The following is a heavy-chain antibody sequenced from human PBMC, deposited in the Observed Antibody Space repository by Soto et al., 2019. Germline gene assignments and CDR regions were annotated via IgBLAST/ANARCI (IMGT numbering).Heavy chain of an antibody. J-gene: IGHJ4*02. V-gene: IGHV3-23*01. D-gene: IGHD1-7*01. CDR3: AKDPTGTTSNFEY. CDR2: ISGSGGNT. CDR1: GFTFSSYA. Sequence: EVQLLESGGDLVQPGGSLRLSCAASGFTFSSYAMSWVRQAPGKGLEWVSAISGSGGNTYYADSVKGRFTISRDNSKNTLYLQVNSLRAEDTAVYYCAKDPTGTTSNFEYWGQGTLVTVSS.